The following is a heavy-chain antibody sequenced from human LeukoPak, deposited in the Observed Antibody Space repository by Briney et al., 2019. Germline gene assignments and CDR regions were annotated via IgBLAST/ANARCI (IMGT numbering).Heavy chain of an antibody. CDR1: GFIFSDHY. D-gene: IGHD3-10*01. CDR2: IKQDGSEK. V-gene: IGHV3-7*01. Sequence: GGSLRLSCAVSGFIFSDHYMDWVRQAPGKGLEWVANIKQDGSEKYYVDSVKGRFTISRDNAKNSLYLQMNSLRAEDTAVYYCARLMYYYGSGSYLYWGQGTLVTVSS. J-gene: IGHJ4*02. CDR3: ARLMYYYGSGSYLY.